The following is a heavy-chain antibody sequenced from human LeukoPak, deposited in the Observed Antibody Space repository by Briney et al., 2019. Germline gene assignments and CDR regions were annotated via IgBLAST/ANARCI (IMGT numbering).Heavy chain of an antibody. CDR3: ATDGYCSSTSCNWFDP. CDR2: IWYGGSNK. Sequence: QPGGSLRLSCAASGFTFSSYGMRWVRQAPGKGLEWVAVIWYGGSNKYYADFVKGRFTISRDNSKNTLYLQMNSLRAEDTAVYYCATDGYCSSTSCNWFDPWGQGTLVTVSS. V-gene: IGHV3-33*08. D-gene: IGHD2-2*03. CDR1: GFTFSSYG. J-gene: IGHJ5*02.